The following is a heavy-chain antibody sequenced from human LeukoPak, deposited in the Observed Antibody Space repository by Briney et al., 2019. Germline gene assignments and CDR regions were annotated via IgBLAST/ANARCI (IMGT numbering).Heavy chain of an antibody. D-gene: IGHD3-22*01. CDR3: AREAVLIRYYYDSSGYVGFWFDP. Sequence: SVKVSCKASGGTFSSYAISWVRQAPGQGLEWMGRIIPIFGTANYAQKFQGRVTITTDESTSTAYMELSSLRSEDTAVYYCAREAVLIRYYYDSSGYVGFWFDPWGQGTLVTVPS. V-gene: IGHV1-69*05. CDR1: GGTFSSYA. J-gene: IGHJ5*02. CDR2: IIPIFGTA.